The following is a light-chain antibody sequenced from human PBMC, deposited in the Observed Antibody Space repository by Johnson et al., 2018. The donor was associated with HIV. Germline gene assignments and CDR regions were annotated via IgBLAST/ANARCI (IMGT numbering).Light chain of an antibody. Sequence: QSVLTQPPSVSAAPGQKVTISCSGSSSNIGNNFVSWYQQLPGTAPKLLIYDNNKRPSGIPDRFSGSKSGTSATLGITGLPTGDEADYYGGIWDSRLSAYVFGTGTKVTVL. V-gene: IGLV1-51*01. CDR1: SSNIGNNF. J-gene: IGLJ1*01. CDR3: GIWDSRLSAYV. CDR2: DNN.